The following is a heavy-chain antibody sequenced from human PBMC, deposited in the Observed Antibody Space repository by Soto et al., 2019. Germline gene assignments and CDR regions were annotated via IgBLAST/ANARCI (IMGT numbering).Heavy chain of an antibody. CDR1: GFTFSSYS. CDR2: ISSSSSYI. CDR3: ARVELWFGEFQYYLDY. Sequence: GGSLRLSCAASGFTFSSYSMNWVRQAPGKGLEWVSSISSSSSYIYYADSVKGRFTISRDNAKNSLYLQMNSLRAEDTAVYYCARVELWFGEFQYYLDYWGQGTLVTVSS. D-gene: IGHD3-10*01. V-gene: IGHV3-21*01. J-gene: IGHJ4*02.